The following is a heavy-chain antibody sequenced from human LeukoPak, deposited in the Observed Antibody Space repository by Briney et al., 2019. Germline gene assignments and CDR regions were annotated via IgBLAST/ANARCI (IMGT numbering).Heavy chain of an antibody. V-gene: IGHV1-2*02. CDR3: ARADSVPAGDYHYWYMDV. Sequence: ASVKVSCKASRFTLTDYIHWVRQDPRQGLQWIGWIKPNSGDTDYAQKFQGRVTMTRDTSISTVYMELSSLRSDDTAVYYCARADSVPAGDYHYWYMDVWGKGTTVTVSS. CDR2: IKPNSGDT. CDR1: RFTLTDY. J-gene: IGHJ6*03. D-gene: IGHD2-2*01.